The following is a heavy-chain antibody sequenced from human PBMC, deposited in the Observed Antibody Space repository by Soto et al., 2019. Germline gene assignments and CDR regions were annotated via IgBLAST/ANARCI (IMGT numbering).Heavy chain of an antibody. D-gene: IGHD2-15*01. CDR3: ARGWYYFDF. J-gene: IGHJ4*02. Sequence: SETLSLTCDVSVEPMTGGSYWGWIRQSPGKGLEWIGSIYYGGTTYYNPSLRSRLAISIDTSKNQFSLRLSSVTAADTALYYCARGWYYFDFWGQGTLVTVSS. CDR2: IYYGGTT. V-gene: IGHV4-38-2*01. CDR1: VEPMTGGSY.